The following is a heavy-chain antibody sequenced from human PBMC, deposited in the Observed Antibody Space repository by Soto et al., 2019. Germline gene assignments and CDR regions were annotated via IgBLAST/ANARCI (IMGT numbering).Heavy chain of an antibody. CDR2: INPGDSDI. Sequence: GESLKISCKGSGYRFTSYWITWVRQMPGKGLEWMGIINPGDSDISYSPSFQGQVTISADKSITTAYLQWSSLKASDTAMYYCARHEASLGSTYWGQGTLVTVSS. J-gene: IGHJ4*02. V-gene: IGHV5-51*01. D-gene: IGHD2-2*01. CDR3: ARHEASLGSTY. CDR1: GYRFTSYW.